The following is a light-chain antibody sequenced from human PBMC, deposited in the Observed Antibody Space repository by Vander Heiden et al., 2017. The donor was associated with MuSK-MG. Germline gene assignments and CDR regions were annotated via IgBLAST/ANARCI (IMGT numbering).Light chain of an antibody. CDR3: QQTNSSHQSLT. CDR1: QNINNY. V-gene: IGKV1-39*01. CDR2: TAS. J-gene: IGKJ5*01. Sequence: DMQMTQSASTLTASICDRVTITCRASQNINNYLNSYQQKLGQAPKLLIYTASTLQMRDASRFSGSGYGTDFALTISSRHPEDFATYSCQQTNSSHQSLTFGQGTRVDFK.